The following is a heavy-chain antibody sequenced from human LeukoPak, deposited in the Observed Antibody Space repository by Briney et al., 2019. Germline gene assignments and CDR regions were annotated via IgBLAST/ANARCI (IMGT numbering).Heavy chain of an antibody. D-gene: IGHD5-18*01. J-gene: IGHJ4*02. Sequence: GGSLRLSCAASGFTFSSYEMNWVRQAPGKGLEWVSYISSSGSTIYYADSVKGRFTISRDNAKNSLYLQMNSLRAEDTAVYYCARDRGFDRGGRGYSLYWGQGTLVTVSS. CDR3: ARDRGFDRGGRGYSLY. V-gene: IGHV3-48*03. CDR1: GFTFSSYE. CDR2: ISSSGSTI.